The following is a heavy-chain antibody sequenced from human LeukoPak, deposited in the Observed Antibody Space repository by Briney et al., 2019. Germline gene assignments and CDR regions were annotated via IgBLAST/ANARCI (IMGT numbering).Heavy chain of an antibody. CDR2: IYSGGST. CDR3: ASGSGSYRTAYYYMDV. CDR1: GFTVSSNY. V-gene: IGHV3-53*01. Sequence: GGSLRLSCVASGFTVSSNYMSWVRQAPGKGLEWVSVIYSGGSTYYADSVKGRFTISRDNSKNTLYLQMNSLRAEDTAVYYCASGSGSYRTAYYYMDVWGTGTTVTVSS. D-gene: IGHD3-10*01. J-gene: IGHJ6*03.